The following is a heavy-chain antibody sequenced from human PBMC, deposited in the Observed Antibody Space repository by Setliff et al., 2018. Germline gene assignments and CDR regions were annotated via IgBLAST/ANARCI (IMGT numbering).Heavy chain of an antibody. Sequence: ASVKVSCKASGYPFIGYFMHWVRQAPGQGLEWMGWINPKTGDTLYAPKFQGRVTMTRDRSSNTAYMDLSRLTSDDTAVYYCARVAYGLEYFQCWGQGTLVTVSS. V-gene: IGHV1-2*02. CDR2: INPKTGDT. CDR3: ARVAYGLEYFQC. J-gene: IGHJ1*01. D-gene: IGHD4-17*01. CDR1: GYPFIGYF.